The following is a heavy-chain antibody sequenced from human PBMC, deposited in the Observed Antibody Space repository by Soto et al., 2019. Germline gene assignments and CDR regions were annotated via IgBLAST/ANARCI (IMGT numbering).Heavy chain of an antibody. CDR2: INHSGST. CDR1: GGSFSTNY. D-gene: IGHD5-12*01. CDR3: ARDGDGYNDLDY. V-gene: IGHV4-34*01. Sequence: QVQLQQWGAGLLKPSETLSLTCAVYGGSFSTNYWSWIRQPPGKGLEWIGEINHSGSTNYNPSLKSRVAISVDTSKNQFSLKMNSVTAADTAVYYCARDGDGYNDLDYWGQGTLVTVSS. J-gene: IGHJ4*02.